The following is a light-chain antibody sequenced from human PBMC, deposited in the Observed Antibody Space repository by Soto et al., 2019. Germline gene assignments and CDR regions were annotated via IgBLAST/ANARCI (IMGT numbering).Light chain of an antibody. J-gene: IGKJ1*01. Sequence: DIQMTQSPSSLSASVGDRVTITCRASQSISNYLNWYQQKPGKAPKLLIYAASSLQIGVPSRFSGSGSGTDFTLTISSLQPEDFATYYCQQSYSTPGTFGQGTKVEIK. CDR2: AAS. CDR3: QQSYSTPGT. CDR1: QSISNY. V-gene: IGKV1-39*01.